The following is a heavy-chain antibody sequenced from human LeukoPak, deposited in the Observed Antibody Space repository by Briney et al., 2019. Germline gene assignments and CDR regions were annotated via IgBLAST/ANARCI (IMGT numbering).Heavy chain of an antibody. V-gene: IGHV4-34*01. CDR2: INHSGST. CDR1: GGSFSGYY. J-gene: IGHJ4*02. Sequence: SETLSLTCAVYGGSFSGYYWSWIRQPPGKGLEWIGEINHSGSTNYNPSLKSRVTISVDTSKNQFSLKLSSVTAADTAVYYCARVGTYCSGGSCYSGLLDYWGQGTLVTVSS. CDR3: ARVGTYCSGGSCYSGLLDY. D-gene: IGHD2-15*01.